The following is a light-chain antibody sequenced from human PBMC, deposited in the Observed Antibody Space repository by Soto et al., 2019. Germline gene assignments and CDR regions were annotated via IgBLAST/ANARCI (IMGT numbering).Light chain of an antibody. V-gene: IGLV2-14*01. CDR2: ASS. CDR1: SSDGGSYNY. CDR3: SSYTRGSTLYV. J-gene: IGLJ1*01. Sequence: QSALTQPASVSGSPGQSITISCTGTSSDGGSYNYVSWYQQHPGKAPRLMIYASSNRPSGVSHRFSGSRSGNTASLTISGLQXEDEADYFCSSYTRGSTLYVFGSGTKV.